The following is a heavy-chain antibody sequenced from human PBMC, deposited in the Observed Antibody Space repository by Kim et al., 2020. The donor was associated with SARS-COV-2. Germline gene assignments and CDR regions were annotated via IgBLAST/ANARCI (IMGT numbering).Heavy chain of an antibody. CDR1: GGTFSSYA. CDR2: IIPIFGTA. Sequence: SVKVSCKASGGTFSSYAISWVRQAPGQGLEWMGGIIPIFGTANYAQKFQGRVTITADESTSTAYMELSSLRSEDTAVYYCASESTTVTSGGYYYYGMDVWGQGTTVTVSS. D-gene: IGHD4-17*01. J-gene: IGHJ6*02. CDR3: ASESTTVTSGGYYYYGMDV. V-gene: IGHV1-69*13.